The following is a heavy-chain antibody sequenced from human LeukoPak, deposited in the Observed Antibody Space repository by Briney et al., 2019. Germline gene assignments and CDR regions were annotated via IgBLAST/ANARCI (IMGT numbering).Heavy chain of an antibody. CDR3: ARQLDSGYDLNDAFDI. Sequence: ASVKVSCKASGGTFSSYAISWVRQAPGQGLEWMGGIIPIFGTANCAQKFQGRVTITADESTSTAYMELSSLRSEDTAVYYCARQLDSGYDLNDAFDIWGQGTMVTVSS. CDR2: IIPIFGTA. V-gene: IGHV1-69*01. J-gene: IGHJ3*02. D-gene: IGHD5-12*01. CDR1: GGTFSSYA.